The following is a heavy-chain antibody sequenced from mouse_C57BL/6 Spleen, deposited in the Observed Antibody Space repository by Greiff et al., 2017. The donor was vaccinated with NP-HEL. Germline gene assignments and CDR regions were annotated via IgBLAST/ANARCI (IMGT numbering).Heavy chain of an antibody. Sequence: EVHLVESGGDLVKPGGSLKLSCAASGFTFSSYGMSWVRQTPDKRLEWVATISSGGSYTYYPDSVKGRFPISRDNAKNTLYLQMSSLKSEDTAMYYCARQRGNSQSYAMDYWGQGTSVTVSS. D-gene: IGHD2-1*01. CDR2: ISSGGSYT. CDR1: GFTFSSYG. V-gene: IGHV5-6*01. J-gene: IGHJ4*01. CDR3: ARQRGNSQSYAMDY.